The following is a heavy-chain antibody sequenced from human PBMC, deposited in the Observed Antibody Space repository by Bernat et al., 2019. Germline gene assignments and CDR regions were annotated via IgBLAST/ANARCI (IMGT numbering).Heavy chain of an antibody. CDR2: ISGSGGST. CDR1: GFTFSSYA. CDR3: AKDQSNYDFWSGYSWGDYYYGMDV. V-gene: IGHV3-23*01. J-gene: IGHJ6*02. D-gene: IGHD3-3*01. Sequence: EVQLLESGGGLVQPGGSLGLSCAASGFTFSSYAMSWVRQAPGKGLEWVSAISGSGGSTYYADSVKGRFTISRDNSKNTLYLQMNSLRAEDTAVYYCAKDQSNYDFWSGYSWGDYYYGMDVWGQGTTVTVSS.